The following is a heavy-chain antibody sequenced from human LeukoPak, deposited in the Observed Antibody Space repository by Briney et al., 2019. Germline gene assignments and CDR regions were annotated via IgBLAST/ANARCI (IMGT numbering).Heavy chain of an antibody. D-gene: IGHD6-19*01. CDR1: GYTFTSYA. CDR3: ARYSSGWYWLTTRYYYMDV. J-gene: IGHJ6*03. V-gene: IGHV7-4-1*02. Sequence: ASVKVSCKASGYTFTSYAMNWVRQAPGQGLEWMGWINTNTGNPTYAQGFTGRFVFSLDTSVSTAYLQISSLKAEDTAVYYCARYSSGWYWLTTRYYYMDVWGKGTTVIVSS. CDR2: INTNTGNP.